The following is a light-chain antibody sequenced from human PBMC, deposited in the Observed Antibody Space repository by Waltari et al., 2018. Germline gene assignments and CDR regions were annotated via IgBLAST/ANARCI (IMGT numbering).Light chain of an antibody. CDR1: QRVSSSY. J-gene: IGKJ3*01. CDR3: QQYGSALFT. CDR2: GAS. Sequence: EIVLTQSPGTLSLSPGERATLSCRASQRVSSSYLAWYQQKPGQAPRLLIYGASSRATGIPDRFSGSGSGTDFTLTISRLEPEDSAVYYCQQYGSALFTLGPGTKVEIK. V-gene: IGKV3-20*01.